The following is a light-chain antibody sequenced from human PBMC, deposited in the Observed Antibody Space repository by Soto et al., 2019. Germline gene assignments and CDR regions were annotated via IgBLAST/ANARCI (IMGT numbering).Light chain of an antibody. Sequence: QPVSVSGSPGQSITIACTGTNRDVGSYNLVSWYQQRPGEAPKLIISEVRNRPSGISYRFTGSKSGNTASLTISGLQAEDEADYYCSSYTTTSTLVFGGGTKVTVL. V-gene: IGLV2-14*01. CDR3: SSYTTTSTLV. CDR1: NRDVGSYNL. J-gene: IGLJ3*02. CDR2: EVR.